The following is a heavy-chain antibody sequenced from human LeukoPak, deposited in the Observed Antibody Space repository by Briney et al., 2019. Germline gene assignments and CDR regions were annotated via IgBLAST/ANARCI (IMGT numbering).Heavy chain of an antibody. CDR3: ARADWGSADY. J-gene: IGHJ4*02. CDR1: GFTFSNYW. V-gene: IGHV3-7*01. Sequence: GGSLKLSCAASGFTFSNYWMSWVRQAPGKGLEWVANIKQDGSEKYYVDSVTGRFTMSRDNAKNSLYLQMNSLRVEDTAVYYCARADWGSADYWGQGTLVTVSS. D-gene: IGHD7-27*01. CDR2: IKQDGSEK.